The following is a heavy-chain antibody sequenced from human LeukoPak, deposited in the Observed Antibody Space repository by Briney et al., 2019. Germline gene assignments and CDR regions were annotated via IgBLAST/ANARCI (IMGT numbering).Heavy chain of an antibody. CDR1: GFTFSSYG. D-gene: IGHD3-22*01. V-gene: IGHV3-33*01. Sequence: PGGSLRLSCAASGFTFSSYGMPWVRQAPGKGLEWVAVIWYDGSNKYYADSVKGRFTISRDNSQNTLYLQMNSLRAEDTAVYYCARDGYDSSGVDYWGQGTLVTVSS. CDR2: IWYDGSNK. J-gene: IGHJ4*02. CDR3: ARDGYDSSGVDY.